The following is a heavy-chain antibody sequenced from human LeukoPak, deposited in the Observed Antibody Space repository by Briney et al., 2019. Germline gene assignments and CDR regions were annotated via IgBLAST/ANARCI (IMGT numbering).Heavy chain of an antibody. CDR1: GFAFNVYA. CDR3: AKPISGGLAVTADWFHP. Sequence: PGGSLRLSCAASGFAFNVYAMSWLRQPPGKGLEWVSTMNANSGTTSYAASVRGRFSISRDNSKSTLYLQLSTLRADDTATYYCAKPISGGLAVTADWFHPWGQGTLVVVSS. CDR2: MNANSGTT. D-gene: IGHD6-19*01. J-gene: IGHJ5*01. V-gene: IGHV3-23*01.